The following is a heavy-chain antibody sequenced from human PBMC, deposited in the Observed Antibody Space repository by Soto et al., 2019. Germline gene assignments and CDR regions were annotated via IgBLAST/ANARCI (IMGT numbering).Heavy chain of an antibody. CDR2: IYHSGST. D-gene: IGHD2-21*01. CDR3: ASSGGDFDY. CDR1: GGSISSGGYS. J-gene: IGHJ4*02. V-gene: IGHV4-30-2*01. Sequence: PSETLSLTCAVSGGSISSGGYSWSWIRQPPGKGLEWIGYIYHSGSTYYNPSLKSRVTISVDRSKNQFSLELSSVTAADTAVYYCASSGGDFDYWGQGTLVTVSS.